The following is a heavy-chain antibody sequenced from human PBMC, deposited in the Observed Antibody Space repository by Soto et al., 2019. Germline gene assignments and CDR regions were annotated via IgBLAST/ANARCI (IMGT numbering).Heavy chain of an antibody. CDR2: TYWDDDK. CDR3: AHGTYSGSSYDFQH. V-gene: IGHV2-5*02. D-gene: IGHD6-6*01. CDR1: GFSLSTSGVG. Sequence: QITLKESGPTLVKPTQTLTLTCTFSGFSLSTSGVGVGWIRQPPGKALEWLALTYWDDDKRYSPSLKSRLTITKDTSKNQVVLTMTNMDPVDTATYYCAHGTYSGSSYDFQHWGQGTLVTVSS. J-gene: IGHJ1*01.